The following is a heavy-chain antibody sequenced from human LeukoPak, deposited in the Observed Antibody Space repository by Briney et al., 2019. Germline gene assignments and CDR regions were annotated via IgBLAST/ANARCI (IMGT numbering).Heavy chain of an antibody. Sequence: PSETLSLTCTVSGVSVSSGSYYWRWIRQPPGKGLEGIVYIYYSGSTNYNPSLKSRVTISVDTSKNQFSLKLSSVTAADTAVYYCARSSSYCGGDCHAFDIWGQGTMVTVSS. CDR2: IYYSGST. D-gene: IGHD2-21*02. CDR3: ARSSSYCGGDCHAFDI. V-gene: IGHV4-61*01. CDR1: GVSVSSGSYY. J-gene: IGHJ3*02.